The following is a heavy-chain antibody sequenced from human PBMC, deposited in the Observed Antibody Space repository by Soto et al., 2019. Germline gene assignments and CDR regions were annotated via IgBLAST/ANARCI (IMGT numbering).Heavy chain of an antibody. J-gene: IGHJ4*02. V-gene: IGHV3-30-3*01. D-gene: IGHD1-1*01. CDR2: IPSDGSAQ. CDR3: ARAVAGQVRSAWTWLDY. Sequence: QVQLVESGGGVVQPGRSLRLSCEASGFTFRDYAMHWVRQAPGKGLEWVAAIPSDGSAQHYADSVKGRFSISRDNSKNTLSLQMNSLRPEDAAVYYWARAVAGQVRSAWTWLDYWGQGTLVTVSS. CDR1: GFTFRDYA.